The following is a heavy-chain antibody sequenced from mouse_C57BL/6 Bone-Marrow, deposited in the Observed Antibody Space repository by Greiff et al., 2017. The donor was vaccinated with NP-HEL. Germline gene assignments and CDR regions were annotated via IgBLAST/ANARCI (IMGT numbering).Heavy chain of an antibody. CDR3: ARWGYSSYFDY. V-gene: IGHV1-5*01. J-gene: IGHJ2*01. CDR2: IYPGNSDT. Sequence: VQLQQSGTVLARPGASVKMSCKTSGYTFTSYWLHWVKQRPGQGLEWIGAIYPGNSDTSYNQKFKGKAKLTAVTSASTAYMELSSLTNEDSAVYFCARWGYSSYFDYWGQGTTLTVSS. D-gene: IGHD2-5*01. CDR1: GYTFTSYW.